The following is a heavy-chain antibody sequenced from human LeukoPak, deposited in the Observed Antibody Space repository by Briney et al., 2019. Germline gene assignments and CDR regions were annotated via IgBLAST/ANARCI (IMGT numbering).Heavy chain of an antibody. J-gene: IGHJ4*02. Sequence: GGSLRLSCAASGFTFSSYSMNWVRQAPGKGLEWVSSISSSSVYIYYADSVKGRFTISRDNAKNSLYLQMNSLRAEDTAVYYCTTDPQRGYYFDYWGQGTLVTVSS. CDR1: GFTFSSYS. CDR2: ISSSSVYI. CDR3: TTDPQRGYYFDY. D-gene: IGHD5-24*01. V-gene: IGHV3-21*04.